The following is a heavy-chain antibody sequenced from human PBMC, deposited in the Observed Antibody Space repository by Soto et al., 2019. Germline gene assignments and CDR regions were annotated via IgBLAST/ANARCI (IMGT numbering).Heavy chain of an antibody. CDR3: AREGGSYDSGGYLIRGALDI. V-gene: IGHV4-31*03. D-gene: IGHD3-22*01. CDR2: IYFRGNT. J-gene: IGHJ3*02. CDR1: GDSISRIDYY. Sequence: SETLSLTCSVSGDSISRIDYYWTWIRQHPEKGLEWIGNIYFRGNTYYSPSLESRLTISVDTSKNQFPLKLTSVTAADTAVYYCAREGGSYDSGGYLIRGALDIWGQGTMVTVSS.